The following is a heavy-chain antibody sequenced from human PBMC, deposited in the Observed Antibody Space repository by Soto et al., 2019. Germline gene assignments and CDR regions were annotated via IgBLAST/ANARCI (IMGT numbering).Heavy chain of an antibody. CDR1: GGSVSNKTYY. CDR3: ARTTAVPNTLRSRYFFDY. J-gene: IGHJ4*02. V-gene: IGHV4-61*01. CDR2: VYYGGTT. Sequence: QVQLQESGPGLLKPSETLSLTCSVSGGSVSNKTYYWSWIRQPPGKRLEWIGYVYYGGTTNYNPSLKSRVTISVDLSKNQFSLRLSSVTTAATALYYCARTTAVPNTLRSRYFFDYWGQGTLVTVSS. D-gene: IGHD4-17*01.